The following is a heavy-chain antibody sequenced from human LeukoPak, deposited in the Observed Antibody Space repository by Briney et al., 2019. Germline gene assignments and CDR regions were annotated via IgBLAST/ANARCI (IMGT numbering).Heavy chain of an antibody. CDR2: ISYDGSDK. D-gene: IGHD1-20*01. V-gene: IGHV3-30*18. CDR1: GFTFSNYG. CDR3: AKTPRTYNWNYLDY. Sequence: GGSLRLSCAASGFTFSNYGMHRVRQAPGKGLEWVAVISYDGSDKYYADSVKGRFTISRDNSKNTLYLQMNSLRAEDTAVYYCAKTPRTYNWNYLDYWGQGTLVTVSS. J-gene: IGHJ4*02.